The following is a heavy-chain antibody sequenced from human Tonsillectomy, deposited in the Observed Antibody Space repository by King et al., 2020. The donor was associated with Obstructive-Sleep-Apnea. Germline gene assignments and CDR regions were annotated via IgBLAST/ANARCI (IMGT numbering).Heavy chain of an antibody. D-gene: IGHD5-24*01. CDR3: ARHFRASVEGYNVFDS. V-gene: IGHV4-59*08. J-gene: IGHJ4*02. Sequence: QLQESGPGLVKPSETLSLNCTVSGGSIATYYWSWIRQSQGKGLEWIGYIYSSGNTRYNPSLESRVTISADTSQSQFSLTLRSVTAPDTARYYCARHFRASVEGYNVFDSWGQGTLVTVSA. CDR2: IYSSGNT. CDR1: GGSIATYY.